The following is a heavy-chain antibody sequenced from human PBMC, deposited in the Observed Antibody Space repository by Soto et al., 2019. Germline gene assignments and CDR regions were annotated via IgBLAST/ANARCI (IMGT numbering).Heavy chain of an antibody. CDR2: TYYRSKWYN. CDR1: GDSVSSNSAA. J-gene: IGHJ3*02. Sequence: PSETLSLTCAISGDSVSSNSAAWNWIRQSPSRGLEWLGKTYYRSKWYNDYAVSVKSRITIYPDTSKNQFSLQLNSVTPEDTAVYYCARDRGYYYDSSGYDAFDIWGQGTMVTVSS. V-gene: IGHV6-1*01. D-gene: IGHD3-22*01. CDR3: ARDRGYYYDSSGYDAFDI.